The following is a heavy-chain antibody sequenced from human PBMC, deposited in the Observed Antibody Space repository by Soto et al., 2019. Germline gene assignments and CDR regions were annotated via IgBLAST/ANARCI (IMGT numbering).Heavy chain of an antibody. J-gene: IGHJ5*02. Sequence: QVQLQESGPGLVKPSETLSLTCTVSGGSISSYYWSWIRQPPGKGLEWIGYIYYSGSTNYNPSLKSRVIISVDTSKTHFSLKLSSVTAADTAVYYCARLLWSRGDWFDPWGQGTLVTVSS. D-gene: IGHD3-10*01. CDR1: GGSISSYY. V-gene: IGHV4-59*08. CDR2: IYYSGST. CDR3: ARLLWSRGDWFDP.